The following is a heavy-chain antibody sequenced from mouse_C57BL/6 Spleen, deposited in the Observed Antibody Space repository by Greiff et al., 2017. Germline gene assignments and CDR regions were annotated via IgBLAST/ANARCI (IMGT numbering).Heavy chain of an antibody. V-gene: IGHV5-16*01. J-gene: IGHJ4*01. Sequence: EVKLVESEGGLVQPGSSMKLSCTASGFTFSDYYMAWVRQVPEKGLEWVANINYDGSSTYYLDSLKSRFIISRDNAKNILFLQMSSLKSEDTATYYCAREQRAMDYWGQGTSVTVSS. CDR3: AREQRAMDY. D-gene: IGHD3-1*01. CDR2: INYDGSST. CDR1: GFTFSDYY.